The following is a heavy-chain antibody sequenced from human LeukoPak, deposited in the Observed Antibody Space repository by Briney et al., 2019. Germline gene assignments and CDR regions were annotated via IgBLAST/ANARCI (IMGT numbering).Heavy chain of an antibody. D-gene: IGHD3-22*01. J-gene: IGHJ5*02. Sequence: SETLSLTCAVYGGSFSGYYWSWIRQPPGKGLEWIGEINHSGSTNYNPSLKSRVTISVDTSKNQFSLKLSSVTAADTAVYYRARDRPAYYYDSSGYPWGQGTLVTVSS. V-gene: IGHV4-34*01. CDR3: ARDRPAYYYDSSGYP. CDR1: GGSFSGYY. CDR2: INHSGST.